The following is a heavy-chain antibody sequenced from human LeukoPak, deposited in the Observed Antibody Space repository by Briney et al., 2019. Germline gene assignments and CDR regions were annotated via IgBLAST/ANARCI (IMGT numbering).Heavy chain of an antibody. J-gene: IGHJ2*01. V-gene: IGHV4-39*01. CDR1: GGSITSSRYY. CDR2: IYYSGST. D-gene: IGHD2-21*02. CDR3: ARHVSSDLRIVVVTSDWYFDL. Sequence: SETLSLTCSVSGGSITSSRYYWGWIRQSPGGGLEWIGTIYYSGSTYYNPSLRSRVTISADTSKNQFSLNLSPVTAADTAVYYCARHVSSDLRIVVVTSDWYFDLWGRGTLVTVSS.